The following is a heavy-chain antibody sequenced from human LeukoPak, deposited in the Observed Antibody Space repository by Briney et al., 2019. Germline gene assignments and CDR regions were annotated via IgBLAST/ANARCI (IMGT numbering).Heavy chain of an antibody. J-gene: IGHJ3*02. CDR3: ARAPTYDSSGYYYALNPFDAFDI. V-gene: IGHV4-59*01. CDR2: IYYSGST. D-gene: IGHD3-22*01. CDR1: GGSISSYY. Sequence: PSETLSLTCTVSGGSISSYYWIWIRQPPGKGLEWIGYIYYSGSTNYNPSLKSRVTISVDTSKNQFSLKLSSVTAADTAVYYCARAPTYDSSGYYYALNPFDAFDIWGQGTMVTVSS.